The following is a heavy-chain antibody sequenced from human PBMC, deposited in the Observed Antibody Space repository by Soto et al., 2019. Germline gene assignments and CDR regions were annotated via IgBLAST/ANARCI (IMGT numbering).Heavy chain of an antibody. Sequence: EVQLVQSGGGLVQPGGSLKLSCAASGFTFSGAATHWVRQASGKGLEWLGRIRSRANNFATAYAASVKGRFAISRDDSKSTAYLQMNSLKIEDTAVYYCTRGYCTSTTCWGLDYWGQGILVTVSS. V-gene: IGHV3-73*01. CDR2: IRSRANNFAT. CDR3: TRGYCTSTTCWGLDY. CDR1: GFTFSGAA. J-gene: IGHJ4*02. D-gene: IGHD2-2*01.